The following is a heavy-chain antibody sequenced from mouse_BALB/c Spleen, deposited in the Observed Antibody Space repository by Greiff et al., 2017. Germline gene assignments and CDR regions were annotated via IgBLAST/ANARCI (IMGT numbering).Heavy chain of an antibody. CDR3: ARGGYYGSSYVAYAMDY. CDR1: GFTFSSYA. V-gene: IGHV5-6-5*01. Sequence: EVNVVESGGGLVKPGGSLKLSCAASGFTFSSYAMSWVRQTPEKRLEWVASISSGGSTYYPDSVKGRFTISRDNARNILYLQMSSLRSEDTAMYYCARGGYYGSSYVAYAMDYWGQGTSVTVSS. CDR2: ISSGGST. J-gene: IGHJ4*01. D-gene: IGHD1-1*01.